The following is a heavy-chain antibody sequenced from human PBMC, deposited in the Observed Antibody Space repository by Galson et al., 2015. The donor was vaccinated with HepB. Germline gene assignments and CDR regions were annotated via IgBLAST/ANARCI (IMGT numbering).Heavy chain of an antibody. D-gene: IGHD3-10*01. CDR3: ARQARGLLNLHYFDY. Sequence: SLRLSCAASGFTFDDFGMNWVRQAPGKGLEWVSGINWNGGSTGYADSVKGRFTISRDSAKKSLFLQMDSLRAEDTAFYYCARQARGLLNLHYFDYWGQGTLVTVSS. V-gene: IGHV3-20*04. J-gene: IGHJ4*02. CDR2: INWNGGST. CDR1: GFTFDDFG.